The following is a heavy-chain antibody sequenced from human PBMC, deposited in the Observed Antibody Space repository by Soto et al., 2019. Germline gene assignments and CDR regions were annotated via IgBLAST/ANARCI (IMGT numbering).Heavy chain of an antibody. CDR1: GGSVSGYY. V-gene: IGHV4-59*02. J-gene: IGHJ4*02. CDR2: IYYNGNT. D-gene: IGHD5-18*01. CDR3: ARNVDTARAYYFDY. Sequence: LSLTCTVSGGSVSGYYCSWIRHPPGKGLEWIGYIYYNGNTNYNPSLRSRVTISLDTSKNQFSLKLSSVAAADTAVYYCARNVDTARAYYFDYWGQGTLVTVSS.